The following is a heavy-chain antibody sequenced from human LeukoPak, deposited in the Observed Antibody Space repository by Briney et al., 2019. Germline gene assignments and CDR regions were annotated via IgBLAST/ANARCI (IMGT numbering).Heavy chain of an antibody. D-gene: IGHD4-17*01. CDR1: GDSISSFY. CDR2: IHYSGST. CDR3: ARAGIYGDYGIYFDY. V-gene: IGHV4-59*01. Sequence: SETLSLTCSVSGDSISSFYWSCIRQPPGEGLGWIGYIHYSGSTKYNPPLKSRVTISADTSKKQFSLKLSSVTAADTAVYYCARAGIYGDYGIYFDYWGQGTLVTASS. J-gene: IGHJ4*02.